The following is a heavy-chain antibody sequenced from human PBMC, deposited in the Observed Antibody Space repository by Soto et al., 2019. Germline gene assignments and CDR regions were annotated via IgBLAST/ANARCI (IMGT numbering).Heavy chain of an antibody. J-gene: IGHJ1*01. D-gene: IGHD4-17*01. CDR2: FSGSGGST. CDR3: AKDDYGDLNPYFQH. CDR1: GFPFRNYA. V-gene: IGHV3-23*01. Sequence: GGSLRLSCAASGFPFRNYAMSWVRQAPGKGLEWVSAFSGSGGSTYYADSVKGRLTISRDNSKNTLYMQMNSLRAEDTAMYYCAKDDYGDLNPYFQHWGQGTLVTVSS.